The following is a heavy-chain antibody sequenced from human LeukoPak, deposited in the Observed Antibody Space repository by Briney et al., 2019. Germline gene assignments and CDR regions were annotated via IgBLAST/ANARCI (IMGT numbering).Heavy chain of an antibody. CDR2: FDPEDGET. CDR1: GYTLTELS. Sequence: ASVKVSCKVSGYTLTELSMHWVRPAPGKGLEWMGGFDPEDGETIYAQKFQGRVTMTEDTSTDTAYMELSSLRSEDTAVYYCATAPVYGRSSYTRCMDVWGQGTTVTVSS. D-gene: IGHD3-10*01. J-gene: IGHJ6*02. CDR3: ATAPVYGRSSYTRCMDV. V-gene: IGHV1-24*01.